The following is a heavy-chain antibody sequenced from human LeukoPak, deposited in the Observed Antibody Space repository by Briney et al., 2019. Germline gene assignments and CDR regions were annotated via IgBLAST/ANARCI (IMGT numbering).Heavy chain of an antibody. Sequence: ASVKVSCKASGYTFTDYYIHWVRQAPGQGLEWMGWINPNTGGTNYAQKFQGRVTMTWDTPISTGYMELSSLRSDDTAVFYCARGTKPSFLKGLRTGDRGYFDYWGQGTLFTVSS. V-gene: IGHV1-2*02. J-gene: IGHJ4*02. CDR2: INPNTGGT. CDR3: ARGTKPSFLKGLRTGDRGYFDY. D-gene: IGHD7-27*01. CDR1: GYTFTDYY.